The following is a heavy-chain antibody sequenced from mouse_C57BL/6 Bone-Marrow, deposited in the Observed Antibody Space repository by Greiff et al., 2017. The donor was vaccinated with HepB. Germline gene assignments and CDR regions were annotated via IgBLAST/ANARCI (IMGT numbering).Heavy chain of an antibody. CDR3: ASFDYYGSSSYYYAMDY. CDR1: GYTFTDYY. CDR2: IGPGSGST. Sequence: VQLQQSGAELVKPGASVKISCKASGYTFTDYYINWVKQRPGQGLEWIGKIGPGSGSTYYNEKFKGKATLTADKSSSTAYMQLSSLTSEDSAVYFCASFDYYGSSSYYYAMDYWGQGTSVTVSS. J-gene: IGHJ4*01. D-gene: IGHD1-1*01. V-gene: IGHV1-77*01.